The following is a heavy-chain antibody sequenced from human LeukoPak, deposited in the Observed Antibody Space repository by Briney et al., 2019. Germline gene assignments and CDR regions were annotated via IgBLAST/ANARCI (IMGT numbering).Heavy chain of an antibody. CDR3: AKDRGPTTVTTVDY. V-gene: IGHV3-23*01. D-gene: IGHD4-17*01. CDR1: GFTFSSYA. J-gene: IGHJ4*02. CDR2: ISGSDGNT. Sequence: PGGSLRLSCAASGFTFSSYAMSWVRQAPGKGLEWVSGISGSDGNTYYADSVKGRFTISRDSSKNTLYLQMNGLRAEDTAVYYCAKDRGPTTVTTVDYWGQGTLVTVSS.